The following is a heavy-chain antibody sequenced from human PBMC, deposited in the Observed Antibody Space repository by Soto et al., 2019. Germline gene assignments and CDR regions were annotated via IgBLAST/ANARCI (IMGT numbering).Heavy chain of an antibody. CDR2: IGPESGAT. CDR1: GYTFTGHY. D-gene: IGHD3-16*01. J-gene: IGHJ5*02. CDR3: ARSSGGVFGIIIEGTNWFAP. Sequence: ASVKVSCKASGYTFTGHYIHWVRQAPEQGPEWMGEIGPESGATRFAQKFQGRVTMTSDTSTSTVYMELRGLTSEDTAVYYCARSSGGVFGIIIEGTNWFAPWGQGTLVTVSS. V-gene: IGHV1-46*01.